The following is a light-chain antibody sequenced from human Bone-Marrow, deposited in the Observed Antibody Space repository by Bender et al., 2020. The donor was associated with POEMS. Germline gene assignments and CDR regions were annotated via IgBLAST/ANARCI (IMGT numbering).Light chain of an antibody. J-gene: IGLJ3*02. CDR2: EVT. CDR1: RSDVGRYDY. Sequence: QSALTQPPSASGSPGQSVTISCTGTRSDVGRYDYVSWYQQHPGKAPKLMIYEVTKRPSGVPDRFSGSKSGNTASLTVSRLQAEDEADYYCSSYTSSSTLVFGGGTKLTVL. CDR3: SSYTSSSTLV. V-gene: IGLV2-8*01.